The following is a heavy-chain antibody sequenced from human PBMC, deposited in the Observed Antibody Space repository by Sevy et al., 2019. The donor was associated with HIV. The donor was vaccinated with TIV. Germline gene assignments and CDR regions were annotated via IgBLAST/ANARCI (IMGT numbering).Heavy chain of an antibody. CDR2: ISSRSTYI. Sequence: GGSLRLSCAASGFTFSSNTMNWLRQAPGKGLEWVSSISSRSTYIFYADSVKGRFTISRDNSKKSLFLQMNSPRVEDTAVYYCARGDKDGWFDPWGQGTPVTVSS. V-gene: IGHV3-21*01. CDR3: ARGDKDGWFDP. D-gene: IGHD3-9*01. J-gene: IGHJ5*02. CDR1: GFTFSSNT.